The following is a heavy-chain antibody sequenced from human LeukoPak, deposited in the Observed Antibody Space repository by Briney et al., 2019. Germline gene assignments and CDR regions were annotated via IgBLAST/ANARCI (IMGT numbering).Heavy chain of an antibody. CDR1: GFTFSDYG. D-gene: IGHD6-13*01. CDR3: ARVGQQLADY. J-gene: IGHJ4*02. Sequence: GRSLRLSCAASGFTFSDYGMHWVRQAPGKGLEWVAVTSFDGSNKYYADSVKGRFTISRDNSKNTLYLQMNSLRAEDTAVYYCARVGQQLADYWGQGTLVTVSS. CDR2: TSFDGSNK. V-gene: IGHV3-30*03.